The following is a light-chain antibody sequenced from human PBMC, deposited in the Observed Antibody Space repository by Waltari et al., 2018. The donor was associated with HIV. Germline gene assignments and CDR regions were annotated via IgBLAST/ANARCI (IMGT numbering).Light chain of an antibody. J-gene: IGKJ1*01. CDR2: HAS. V-gene: IGKV3-15*01. CDR3: QQYGSSSPT. Sequence: EIEMTQSPATLSVSPGEGATLSCRASQNINNNLAWYQQKPGQAPRLLIYHASTRAAGIPARFSGSGSGTDFTLTISRLEPEDFAVYSCQQYGSSSPTFGQGTKVEIK. CDR1: QNINNN.